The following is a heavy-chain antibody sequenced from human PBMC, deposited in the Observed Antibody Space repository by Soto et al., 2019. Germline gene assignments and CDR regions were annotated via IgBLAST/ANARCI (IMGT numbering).Heavy chain of an antibody. V-gene: IGHV4-31*03. CDR3: VKGAWLDY. CDR1: GGSITSGGYC. CDR2: IYYGGIT. Sequence: SETLSLTCILSGGSITSGGYCLNWIRQHPGKGLEWIGYIYYGGITYYNPSLKSRITISVDTSKNQFSLKLSSATAEDTAVYFCVKGAWLDYWGQGNMVTVSS. J-gene: IGHJ4*02.